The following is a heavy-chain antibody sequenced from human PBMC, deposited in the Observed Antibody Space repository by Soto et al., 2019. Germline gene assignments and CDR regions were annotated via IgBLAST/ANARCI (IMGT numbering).Heavy chain of an antibody. J-gene: IGHJ4*02. CDR3: ARDGRYDILTGPFDY. Sequence: EVQLVESGGGLVKPGGSLRLSCAASGFTFSSYSMNWVRQAPGKGLEWVSSISSSSSYIYYADSVKGRFTISRDNAKNSLYLQMNSLRAEDTAVYYCARDGRYDILTGPFDYWGQGTLVTVSS. D-gene: IGHD3-9*01. V-gene: IGHV3-21*01. CDR2: ISSSSSYI. CDR1: GFTFSSYS.